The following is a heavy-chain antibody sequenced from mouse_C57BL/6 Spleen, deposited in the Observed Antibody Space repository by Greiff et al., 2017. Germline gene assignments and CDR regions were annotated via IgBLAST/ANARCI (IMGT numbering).Heavy chain of an antibody. Sequence: QVQLQQPGTELVKPGASVKLSCKASGYTFTSYWMHWVKQRPGQGLEWIGNIYPRNGGTNYNEKFKSKATLTVDKSSSTAYMQLSSLTSEDSAVYYCAREGYDYGYAIDYWGQGTSVTVSS. J-gene: IGHJ4*01. CDR1: GYTFTSYW. CDR2: IYPRNGGT. D-gene: IGHD2-4*01. V-gene: IGHV1-53*01. CDR3: AREGYDYGYAIDY.